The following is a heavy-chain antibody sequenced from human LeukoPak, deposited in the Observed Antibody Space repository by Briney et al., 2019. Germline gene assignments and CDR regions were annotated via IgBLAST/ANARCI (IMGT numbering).Heavy chain of an antibody. CDR2: IKSKKDGEIT. Sequence: PGGSLRLSCAASGFGFGDYWMSWVRQAPGKGLEWVGRIKSKKDGEITDYAAPVKGRFTISRDDSKDTLYLQMNSLKTEDTAVYYCSTGGGVLRFLGGQGTLVTVSS. J-gene: IGHJ4*02. CDR1: GFGFGDYW. CDR3: STGGGVLRFL. V-gene: IGHV3-15*01. D-gene: IGHD3-3*01.